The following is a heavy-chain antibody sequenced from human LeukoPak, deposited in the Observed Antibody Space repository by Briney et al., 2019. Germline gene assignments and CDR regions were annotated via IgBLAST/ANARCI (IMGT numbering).Heavy chain of an antibody. V-gene: IGHV3-23*01. CDR2: ISGSGGST. D-gene: IGHD2-21*01. J-gene: IGHJ6*03. CDR3: ANLLPIAPSNDYYYYYVDV. CDR1: GFTFSSYA. Sequence: GGSLRLSCAASGFTFSSYAMSWVRQAPGKGLEWVSAISGSGGSTYYADSVKGRFTISRDNSKNTLYLQMNSLRAEDTAVYYCANLLPIAPSNDYYYYYVDVWGKGTTVTVSS.